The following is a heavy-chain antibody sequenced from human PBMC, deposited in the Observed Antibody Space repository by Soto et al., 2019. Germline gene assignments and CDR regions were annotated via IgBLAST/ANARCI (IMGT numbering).Heavy chain of an antibody. Sequence: EVQLVESGGGLVQPGGSLRLSCAVSVSTFRSYWMHGVRQAPGKGLVWVSRINTDGSTTSYADSVKGRFTISRDNAKNTLYLQMNSVRAEDMAVYYCVIDHTGYSDYWGQGTLVTVSS. CDR3: VIDHTGYSDY. CDR1: VSTFRSYW. V-gene: IGHV3-74*01. J-gene: IGHJ4*02. D-gene: IGHD3-9*01. CDR2: INTDGSTT.